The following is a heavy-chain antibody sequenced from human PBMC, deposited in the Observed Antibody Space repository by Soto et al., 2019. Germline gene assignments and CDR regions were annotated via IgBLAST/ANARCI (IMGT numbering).Heavy chain of an antibody. Sequence: GGSLRLSCAASGLTFSSYGMHWVRQAPGKGLEWVAVISYDGSNKYYADSVKGRFTISRDNSKNTLYLQMNSLRAEDTAVYYCAKGESYSSGTYYYYGMDVWGQGTTVTVSS. V-gene: IGHV3-30*18. J-gene: IGHJ6*02. CDR1: GLTFSSYG. D-gene: IGHD3-22*01. CDR2: ISYDGSNK. CDR3: AKGESYSSGTYYYYGMDV.